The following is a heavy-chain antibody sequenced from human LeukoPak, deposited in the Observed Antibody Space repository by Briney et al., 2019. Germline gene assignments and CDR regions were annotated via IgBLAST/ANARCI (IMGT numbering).Heavy chain of an antibody. J-gene: IGHJ4*02. V-gene: IGHV4-61*01. Sequence: SSETLSLTCTVSGASVSSGSYYWSWIRQPPGKGLEWIGYIYYSGSTNYNPSLKSRVTISVHTSKNQFSLKLSSVTAADTAVYYCARGSRGYSYGWGQGTLVTVSS. CDR2: IYYSGST. D-gene: IGHD5-18*01. CDR1: GASVSSGSYY. CDR3: ARGSRGYSYG.